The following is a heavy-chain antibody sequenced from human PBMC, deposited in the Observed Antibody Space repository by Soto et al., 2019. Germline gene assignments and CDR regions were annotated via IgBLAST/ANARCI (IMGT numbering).Heavy chain of an antibody. J-gene: IGHJ4*02. CDR2: ISSSSGTI. V-gene: IGHV3-48*01. CDR1: GFIFSGYS. CDR3: ARDGLLAVPY. Sequence: GGSLRLSCAAPGFIFSGYSMNWVRQAPGKGLEWVSYISSSSGTIYYADSVKGRFTISRDNAKNSLYLQMNSLRVEDTAVYYCARDGLLAVPYWGQGILVTVSS. D-gene: IGHD6-19*01.